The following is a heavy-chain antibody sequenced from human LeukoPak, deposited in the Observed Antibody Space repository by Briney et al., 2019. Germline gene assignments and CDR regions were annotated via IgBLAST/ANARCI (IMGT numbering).Heavy chain of an antibody. CDR2: ISAYNGNT. Sequence: ASVKVSCKASGYTFTSYGISWVRRAPGQGLEWRGWISAYNGNTNYAQKLQGRVTMTTDTSTSTAYMELRSLRSDDTAVYYCARDTLPYYYDSSGLATDYWGQGALVTVSS. D-gene: IGHD3-22*01. CDR1: GYTFTSYG. J-gene: IGHJ4*02. CDR3: ARDTLPYYYDSSGLATDY. V-gene: IGHV1-18*01.